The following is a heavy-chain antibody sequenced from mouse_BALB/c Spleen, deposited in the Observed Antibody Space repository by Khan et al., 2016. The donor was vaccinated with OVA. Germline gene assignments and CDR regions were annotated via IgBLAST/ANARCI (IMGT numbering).Heavy chain of an antibody. CDR3: TRNGFGNYESWDY. V-gene: IGHV1-5*01. J-gene: IGHJ2*01. CDR2: IYPGNSDT. Sequence: VQLQQSGTVLARPGASVKMSCKASGYTFTSYWMHWVKQRPGQGLEWIGAIYPGNSDTNYNQKFKGTAKLTAVPSTSTAYMEFNSLTNEDSAVYYCTRNGFGNYESWDYWGQGTTLTVSS. D-gene: IGHD2-1*01. CDR1: GYTFTSYW.